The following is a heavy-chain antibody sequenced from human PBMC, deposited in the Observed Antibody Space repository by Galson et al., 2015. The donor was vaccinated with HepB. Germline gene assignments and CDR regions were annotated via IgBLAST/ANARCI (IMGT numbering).Heavy chain of an antibody. D-gene: IGHD3-22*01. CDR3: ARGPDYYDSSGYELLNYSYYYGMDV. CDR1: GFTFSTYV. J-gene: IGHJ6*02. CDR2: ISHDGKSK. V-gene: IGHV3-30*04. Sequence: SLRLSCAASGFTFSTYVMHWVRQAPGKGLEWVAVISHDGKSKYYTEFAKGRFTISRDNSKNTLYLQMNSLRAEDTAVYYCARGPDYYDSSGYELLNYSYYYGMDVWGQGTTVTVSS.